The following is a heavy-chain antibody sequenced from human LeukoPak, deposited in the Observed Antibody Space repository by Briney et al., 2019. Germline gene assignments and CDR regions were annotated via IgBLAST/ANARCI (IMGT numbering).Heavy chain of an antibody. D-gene: IGHD3-10*01. Sequence: GGSLRLSCAASGFTFSSYWMHSVRQAPGGGPLWVSHINGDVSTTNYADSVKGRFTISRDNAKNTLYLQMNSLRAEDTAVYYCAEAASVRGVSYWGQGTLVTVSS. V-gene: IGHV3-74*01. CDR1: GFTFSSYW. CDR3: AEAASVRGVSY. J-gene: IGHJ4*02. CDR2: INGDVSTT.